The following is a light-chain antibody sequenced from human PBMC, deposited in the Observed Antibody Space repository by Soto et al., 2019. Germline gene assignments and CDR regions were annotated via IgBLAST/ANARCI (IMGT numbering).Light chain of an antibody. J-gene: IGKJ4*01. CDR2: DAS. CDR3: QQRSNWPPG. V-gene: IGKV3-11*01. CDR1: QSLSSSQ. Sequence: EIVLTQSPGTLSLSPGERATLSCGASQSLSSSQLAWYQQKPGQAPRLLIYDASNRATGIPARFSGSGSGTDFTLTISSLEPEDFAVYYCQQRSNWPPGFGGGTKVDI.